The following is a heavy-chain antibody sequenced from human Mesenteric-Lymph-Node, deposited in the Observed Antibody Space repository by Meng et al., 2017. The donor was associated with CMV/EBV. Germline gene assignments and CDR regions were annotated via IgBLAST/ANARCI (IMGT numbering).Heavy chain of an antibody. CDR2: ISDSGTTI. J-gene: IGHJ3*02. Sequence: GESLKISCEASGFMFSAYEMNWVRQAPGKGLEWVSRISDSGTTIYYADSVKGRFTISRDNAKNSLYLQMNSLRAEDTAVYYCASLSSGWYRGDAFDIWGQGTMVTVSS. CDR3: ASLSSGWYRGDAFDI. D-gene: IGHD6-19*01. V-gene: IGHV3-48*03. CDR1: GFMFSAYE.